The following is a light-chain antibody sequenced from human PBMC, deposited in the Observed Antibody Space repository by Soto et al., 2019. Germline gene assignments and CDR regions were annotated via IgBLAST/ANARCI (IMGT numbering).Light chain of an antibody. CDR1: QSVSSN. CDR3: QQYNNWLIT. J-gene: IGKJ5*01. Sequence: EIVIKQSPATLSVSPGERATLSCRASQSVSSNLAWYQQKPGQAPRLLIYGASTRDTGIPARFSGSGSGTEYTLTISRLQSEDFAVDYCQQYNNWLITFGQGTRLEIK. V-gene: IGKV3-15*01. CDR2: GAS.